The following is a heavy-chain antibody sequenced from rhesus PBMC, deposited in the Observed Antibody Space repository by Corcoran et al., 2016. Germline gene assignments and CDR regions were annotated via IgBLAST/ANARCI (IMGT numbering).Heavy chain of an antibody. CDR1: GFTFSSYG. Sequence: EVQLVESGGGLVQPGGSLRLSCAASGFTFSSYGMSWVRQAPGKGLEWVSYIINGGGSTYYADSVKGRFTISRDNSKNTRSLQMNSLRAEDTAVYYCAKDPNLRYPSYYFDYWGQGVLVTVSS. V-gene: IGHV3S5*01. CDR3: AKDPNLRYPSYYFDY. CDR2: YIINGGGST. J-gene: IGHJ4*01. D-gene: IGHD4-29*01.